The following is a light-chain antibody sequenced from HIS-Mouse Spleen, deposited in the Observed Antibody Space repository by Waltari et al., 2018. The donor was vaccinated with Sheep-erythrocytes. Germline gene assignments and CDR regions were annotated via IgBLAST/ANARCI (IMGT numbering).Light chain of an antibody. CDR1: SSDVGSYNL. V-gene: IGLV2-23*03. CDR2: EGR. Sequence: QSALTQPASVSWSPGQSITISCTGTSSDVGSYNLFPWYQQHPGKAPKLMIYEGRKRPSGVSNRFSGSKSGNTSSLTISGLQAEDEADYYCCSYAGSSTFVFGTGTKVTVL. J-gene: IGLJ1*01. CDR3: CSYAGSSTFV.